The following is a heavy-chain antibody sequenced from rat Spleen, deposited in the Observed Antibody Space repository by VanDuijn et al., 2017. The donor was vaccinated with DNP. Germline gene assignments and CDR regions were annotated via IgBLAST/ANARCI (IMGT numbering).Heavy chain of an antibody. CDR1: GFTFSDYA. Sequence: EVQLVESGGGLVQPGRSLKLSCAASGFTFSDYAMAWVRQAPKKGLEWVTTISYDGSRTYYRDSVQGRFTISRDAARGSLYLQMNSLKSEDTATYYCARGSTSIYWYFDFWGPGTMVTVSS. V-gene: IGHV5-17*01. CDR3: ARGSTSIYWYFDF. J-gene: IGHJ1*01. D-gene: IGHD5-1*01. CDR2: ISYDGSRT.